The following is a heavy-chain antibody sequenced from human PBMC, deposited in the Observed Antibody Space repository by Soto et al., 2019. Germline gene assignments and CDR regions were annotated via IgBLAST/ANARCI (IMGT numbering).Heavy chain of an antibody. J-gene: IGHJ6*02. D-gene: IGHD3-22*01. CDR1: GGSISSYY. V-gene: IGHV3-53*01. CDR2: IYYSGST. CDR3: ARGIVGVMIDYYYGMDV. Sequence: PSETLSLTCTVSGGSISSYYWSWIRQPPGKGLEWIGYIYYSGSTYYADSVKGRFTISRDNSKNTLYLQMNSLRVEDTAVYYCARGIVGVMIDYYYGMDVWGQGTTVTVSS.